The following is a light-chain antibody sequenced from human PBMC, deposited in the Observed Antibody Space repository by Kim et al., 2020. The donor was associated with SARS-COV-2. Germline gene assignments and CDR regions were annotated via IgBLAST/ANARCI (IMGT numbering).Light chain of an antibody. CDR2: DVI. Sequence: QSALTQPASVSGSPGQSITISCTGTSSDVGGYNAVSWYQQHPGKAPKLTIYDVIKRPSGVSTRFSGSKSGNTASLTISGLQAEDEADYYCSSYTGTSIVIFGGGTKVTVL. CDR3: SSYTGTSIVI. CDR1: SSDVGGYNA. V-gene: IGLV2-14*01. J-gene: IGLJ2*01.